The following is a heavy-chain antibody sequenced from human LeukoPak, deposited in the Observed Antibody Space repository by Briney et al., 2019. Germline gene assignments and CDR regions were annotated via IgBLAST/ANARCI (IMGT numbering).Heavy chain of an antibody. CDR1: GFTISDYS. V-gene: IGHV3-48*02. CDR3: TRDPEALDY. J-gene: IGHJ4*02. CDR2: IRKITTTT. Sequence: PGGSLRLSCAASGFTISDYSMNWVRQAPGKGLEWISYIRKITTTTYYADSARGRFASSRDNAKNAVYLQMNSLRDDDTAVYYCTRDPEALDYWGQGTLVTVSS.